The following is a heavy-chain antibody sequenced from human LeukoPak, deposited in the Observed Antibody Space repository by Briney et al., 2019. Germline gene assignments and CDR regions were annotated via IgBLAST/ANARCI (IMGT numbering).Heavy chain of an antibody. D-gene: IGHD1-1*01. J-gene: IGHJ3*02. CDR1: GYTFTGYY. V-gene: IGHV1-2*02. CDR3: ASTDWNDSTAFDI. CDR2: INPNSGGT. Sequence: ASVKVSCKASGYTFTGYYMHWVRQAPGQGLEWMGWINPNSGGTNYAQKFQGRVTMTRDTSISTAYMELSRLRSDDTAVYYCASTDWNDSTAFDIWGQGIMVTVSS.